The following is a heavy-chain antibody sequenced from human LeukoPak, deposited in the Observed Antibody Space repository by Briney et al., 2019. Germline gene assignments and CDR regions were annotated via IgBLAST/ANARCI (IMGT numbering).Heavy chain of an antibody. CDR2: IYPGDSDT. J-gene: IGHJ5*02. CDR3: ARSVGSGLCGLYPWFDP. D-gene: IGHD2-21*01. CDR1: GYSFTSYW. Sequence: GESLKISCKGSGYSFTSYWIGWVRQMPGKGLEWMGIIYPGDSDTRYSPSFQGQVTISADKSISTAYLQWSSLKASDTAMYYCARSVGSGLCGLYPWFDPWGQGTLVTVSS. V-gene: IGHV5-51*01.